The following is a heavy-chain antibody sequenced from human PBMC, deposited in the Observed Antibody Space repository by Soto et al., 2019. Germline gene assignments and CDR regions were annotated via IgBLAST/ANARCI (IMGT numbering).Heavy chain of an antibody. CDR1: GGSIPSYY. Sequence: SETLSLTWTVSGGSIPSYYWSWIRRPPGKGLEWIAYIYDTGISGYTPSTSYNPSLKSRVTMSVDTSKSQFSLKLTSVTAADTAVYYCARGEDAFFYYGLDVWGQGITVTVSS. J-gene: IGHJ6*02. CDR3: ARGEDAFFYYGLDV. V-gene: IGHV4-59*01. CDR2: IYDTGISGYTPST.